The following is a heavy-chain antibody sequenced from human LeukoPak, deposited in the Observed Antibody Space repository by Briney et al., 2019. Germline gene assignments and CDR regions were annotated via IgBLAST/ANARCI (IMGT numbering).Heavy chain of an antibody. Sequence: PGGSLRLSCAASGFTFSSYDMHWVRQAPGKGLEWVSAISGSGGSTYYADSVKGRFTISRDNSKNTLYLQMNSLRAEDTAVYYCAKYDVVVVAATPDYWGQGTLVTVSS. D-gene: IGHD2-15*01. CDR1: GFTFSSYD. V-gene: IGHV3-23*01. J-gene: IGHJ4*02. CDR2: ISGSGGST. CDR3: AKYDVVVVAATPDY.